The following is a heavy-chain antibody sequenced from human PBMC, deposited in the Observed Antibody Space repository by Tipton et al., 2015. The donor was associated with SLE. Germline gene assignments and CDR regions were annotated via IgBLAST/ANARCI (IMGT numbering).Heavy chain of an antibody. V-gene: IGHV4-59*01. CDR2: LYYSGNT. CDR3: ARVTGEVPAATIGFDS. CDR1: GDSISSYY. Sequence: TLSLTCTVSGDSISSYYWSWIRQPPGKGLEWIGYLYYSGNTQYNPSLKSRVTISADTSEKQLSLRLTSVAAGDTAMYYCARVTGEVPAATIGFDSWGQGTLVTVSS. J-gene: IGHJ4*02. D-gene: IGHD6-13*01.